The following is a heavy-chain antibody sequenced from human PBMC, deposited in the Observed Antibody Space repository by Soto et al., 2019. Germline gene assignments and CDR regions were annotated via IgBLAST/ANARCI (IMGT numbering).Heavy chain of an antibody. CDR2: ISSSSSYK. V-gene: IGHV3-21*01. CDR3: ARAYTASGNYYYSYGMDV. J-gene: IGHJ6*02. CDR1: EFSFHVYS. D-gene: IGHD5-18*01. Sequence: PGGSLRLSCAASEFSFHVYSMTWVRQAPGKGLEWVASISSSSSYKDYADSVKGRFTVSRDNAKNSLYLQMNSLRADDTAVYYCARAYTASGNYYYSYGMDVWDQGTAVTVSS.